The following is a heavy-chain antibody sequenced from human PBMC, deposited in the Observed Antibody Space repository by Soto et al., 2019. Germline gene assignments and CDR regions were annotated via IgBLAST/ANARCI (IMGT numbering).Heavy chain of an antibody. J-gene: IGHJ6*02. CDR1: GLSFNIYW. CDR2: INSDGSHT. Sequence: EVQLVESGGGLVQPGGSLRLSCAASGLSFNIYWMHWVRQVPGKGLVWLARINSDGSHTIYVDSVKGRFTISRDNAKNTVFLQMDSVRDEDTGVYYCAGGMAGLDVWGQGTTVTV. V-gene: IGHV3-74*01. CDR3: AGGMAGLDV.